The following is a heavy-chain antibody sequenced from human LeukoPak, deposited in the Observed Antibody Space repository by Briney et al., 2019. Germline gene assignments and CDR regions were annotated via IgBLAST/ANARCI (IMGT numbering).Heavy chain of an antibody. CDR3: ARDYDSSGYYLYYYCGMDV. D-gene: IGHD3-22*01. J-gene: IGHJ6*02. Sequence: ASVKVSCKASGYTFTGYYMHWVRQAPGQGREWMGWINPNRGGTNYAQKFQGRVTMTRDTSISTAYMELSRLRSDDTAVYYCARDYDSSGYYLYYYCGMDVWGQGTTVTVSS. CDR1: GYTFTGYY. V-gene: IGHV1-2*02. CDR2: INPNRGGT.